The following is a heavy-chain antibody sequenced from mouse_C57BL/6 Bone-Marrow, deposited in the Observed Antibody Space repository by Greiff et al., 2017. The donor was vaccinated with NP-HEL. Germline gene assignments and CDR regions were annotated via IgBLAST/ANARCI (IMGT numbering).Heavy chain of an antibody. D-gene: IGHD2-2*01. J-gene: IGHJ2*01. Sequence: VQLQQSGPELVKPGASVKMSCKASGYTFTSYVMHWVKQKPGQGLEWIGYIYPYNDGTKYNEKFKGKATLTSAKSSSTAYMELSSLTSEDSAVYYGARKRTYTMVTTRGYRGQGTTLTVSS. CDR2: IYPYNDGT. CDR1: GYTFTSYV. V-gene: IGHV1-14*01. CDR3: ARKRTYTMVTTRGY.